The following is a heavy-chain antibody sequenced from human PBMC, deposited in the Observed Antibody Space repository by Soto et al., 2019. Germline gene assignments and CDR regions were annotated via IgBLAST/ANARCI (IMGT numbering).Heavy chain of an antibody. D-gene: IGHD5-18*01. CDR3: AREGYNFGPFDY. CDR2: ISYSGTT. J-gene: IGHJ4*02. CDR1: GCSLSSYY. Sequence: PSETLCLTCTVSGCSLSSYYWSWIRRPPGMGLEWIASISYSGTTNYNSSLKSRVTISIDTSKNQFSLKFNSVTAADTAVYYCAREGYNFGPFDYWGQGALVTVS. V-gene: IGHV4-59*01.